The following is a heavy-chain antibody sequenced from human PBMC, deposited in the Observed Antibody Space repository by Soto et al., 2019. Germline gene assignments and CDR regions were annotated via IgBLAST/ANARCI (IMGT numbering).Heavy chain of an antibody. Sequence: QVQLVQSGAEVKKSGSPLKVSCTASGGTFSSYSINWVRQAPGQGLEWMGGVIPIFGKPTYAQKFQGRLTITADKSTSTAYVELTSLRDDDTAVYYCARERSYYYAMDVWGQGTTVTVSS. CDR1: GGTFSSYS. V-gene: IGHV1-69*06. CDR2: VIPIFGKP. J-gene: IGHJ6*02. CDR3: ARERSYYYAMDV.